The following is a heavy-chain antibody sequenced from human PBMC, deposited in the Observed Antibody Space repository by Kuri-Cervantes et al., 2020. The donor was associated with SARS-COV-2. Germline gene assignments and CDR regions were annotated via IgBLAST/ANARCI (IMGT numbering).Heavy chain of an antibody. D-gene: IGHD6-13*01. CDR3: ARWQRGSSWYSVFDY. V-gene: IGHV3-30*19. Sequence: GGSLRLSCAASGFTFSSYGMHWVRQAPGKGLEWVAVISYDGSNRYYADSVKGRFTISRDNSKNTLYLQMNSLRAEDTAVYYCARWQRGSSWYSVFDYWGQGTLVTVSS. CDR2: ISYDGSNR. J-gene: IGHJ4*02. CDR1: GFTFSSYG.